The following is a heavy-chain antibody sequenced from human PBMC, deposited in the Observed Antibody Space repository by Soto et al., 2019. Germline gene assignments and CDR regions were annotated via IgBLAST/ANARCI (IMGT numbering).Heavy chain of an antibody. CDR3: ARGVPDAPDKYYFDS. Sequence: PSETLSFTCAVYGGSFSGYYWSWIRQSPEKGLEWIGEIDHSGSTNQNPSLKSRVSISVDTSKNQFSLKLRSLTAADTAVYYCARGVPDAPDKYYFDSWGLGTLVTVSS. V-gene: IGHV4-34*01. J-gene: IGHJ4*02. CDR2: IDHSGST. CDR1: GGSFSGYY.